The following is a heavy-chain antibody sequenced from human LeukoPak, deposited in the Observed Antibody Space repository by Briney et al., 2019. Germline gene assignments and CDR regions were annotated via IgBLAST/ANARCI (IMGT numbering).Heavy chain of an antibody. CDR1: GFTFSSYG. V-gene: IGHV3-33*01. CDR2: IWYDGSNK. D-gene: IGHD3-3*01. Sequence: PGGSLRLSCAASGFTFSSYGMHWVRQAPGKGLEWVAVIWYDGSNKYYADSVKGRFTISRDNSKNTLYLQMNSLRAEDTAVYYCARDIDFWSGYPTRDYWGQGTLVTVSS. CDR3: ARDIDFWSGYPTRDY. J-gene: IGHJ4*02.